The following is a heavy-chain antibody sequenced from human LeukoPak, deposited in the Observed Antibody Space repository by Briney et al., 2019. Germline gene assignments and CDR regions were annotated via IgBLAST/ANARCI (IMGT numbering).Heavy chain of an antibody. CDR1: GFIFSNYG. CDR3: AKGRKGGIVVEVAATDYMDV. V-gene: IGHV3-30*18. CDR2: ISYDGSNK. J-gene: IGHJ6*03. Sequence: PGGSLRLSCAASGFIFSNYGMHWVRQAPGKGLEWVAVISYDGSNKYYADSVKGRFTIYRDNSKNTMYLQMNSLRVEDTAVYYCAKGRKGGIVVEVAATDYMDVWGKGTTVTVSS. D-gene: IGHD2-15*01.